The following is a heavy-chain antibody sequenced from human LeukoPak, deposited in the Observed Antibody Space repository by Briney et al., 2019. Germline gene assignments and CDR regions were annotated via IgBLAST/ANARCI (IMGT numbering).Heavy chain of an antibody. CDR1: GFIFSSYG. CDR3: GKHDSASDY. J-gene: IGHJ4*02. D-gene: IGHD1-26*01. CDR2: TRSDGSDK. V-gene: IGHV3-30*02. Sequence: GGSLRLFCVASGFIFSSYGMHWVRQAPGKGLEWVAFTRSDGSDKYYTGSVKGRFTISRDNSKNTLYLQMNSLRPEDTAVYYCGKHDSASDYCGEGTLVTVSS.